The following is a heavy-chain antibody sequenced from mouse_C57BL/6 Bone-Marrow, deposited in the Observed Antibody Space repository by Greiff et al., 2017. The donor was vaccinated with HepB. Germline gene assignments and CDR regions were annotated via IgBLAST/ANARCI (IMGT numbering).Heavy chain of an antibody. J-gene: IGHJ1*03. V-gene: IGHV1-4*01. D-gene: IGHD2-9*01. CDR2: INPSSGYT. Sequence: QVQLQQSGAELARPGASVKMSCKASGYTFTSYTMHWVKQRPGQGLEWIGYINPSSGYTKYNQKFKDKATLTADKSSSTAYMQLSSLTSEDSAVYYCASCPSMVTTGYFDVWGTGTPVTVSS. CDR3: ASCPSMVTTGYFDV. CDR1: GYTFTSYT.